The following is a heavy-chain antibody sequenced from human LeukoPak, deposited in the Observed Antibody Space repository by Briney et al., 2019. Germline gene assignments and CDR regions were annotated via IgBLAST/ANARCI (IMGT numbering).Heavy chain of an antibody. CDR1: GFTFSYYN. CDR2: IWYDGSNK. V-gene: IGHV3-33*08. J-gene: IGHJ3*02. CDR3: ARDKPIYDILTGYYTSNAFDI. D-gene: IGHD3-9*01. Sequence: PGGSLRLSCAASGFTFSYYNMNWVRQAPGKGLEWVAVIWYDGSNKYYADSVKGRFTISRDNSKNTLYLQMNSLRAEDTAVYYCARDKPIYDILTGYYTSNAFDIWGQGTMVTVSS.